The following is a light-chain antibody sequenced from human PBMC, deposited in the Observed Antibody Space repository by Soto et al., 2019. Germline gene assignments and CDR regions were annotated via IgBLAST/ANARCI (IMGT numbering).Light chain of an antibody. J-gene: IGKJ2*01. CDR2: GAS. Sequence: MVMTQSRATLCVSPGERATLSCRASQGVSSNLAWYQQKPGQAPRLLIYGASTRATGIPARFSGSGSGTEFTVTISSLQSEDFAVYYCQQYNNWPPLYTFGQGTKLEIK. CDR3: QQYNNWPPLYT. CDR1: QGVSSN. V-gene: IGKV3-15*01.